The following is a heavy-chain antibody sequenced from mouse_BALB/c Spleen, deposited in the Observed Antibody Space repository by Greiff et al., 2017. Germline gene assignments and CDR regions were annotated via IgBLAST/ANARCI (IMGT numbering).Heavy chain of an antibody. CDR2: ISSGGGST. D-gene: IGHD2-2*01. J-gene: IGHJ4*01. V-gene: IGHV5-12-1*01. Sequence: VESGGGLVKPGGSLKLSCAASGFAFSSYDMSWVRQTPEKRLEWVAYISSGGGSTYYPDTVKGRFTISRDNAKNTLYLQMSSLKSEDTAMYYCARLYYGYDRSAMDYWGQGTSVTVSS. CDR1: GFAFSSYD. CDR3: ARLYYGYDRSAMDY.